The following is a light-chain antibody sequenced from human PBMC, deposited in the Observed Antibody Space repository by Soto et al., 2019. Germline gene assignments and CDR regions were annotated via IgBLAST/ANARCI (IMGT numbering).Light chain of an antibody. J-gene: IGKJ2*01. CDR1: QSLSSSY. V-gene: IGKV3-20*01. CDR2: AAS. CDR3: QQQGT. Sequence: EIVLTQFPGTLSLSPGERATLSCRPSQSLSSSYLGWYQQKPGQAPWLLIYAASRRATGIPDRVSGSGSATEYTLTISRLDPADSAVYYCQQQGTFGQGTKLEIK.